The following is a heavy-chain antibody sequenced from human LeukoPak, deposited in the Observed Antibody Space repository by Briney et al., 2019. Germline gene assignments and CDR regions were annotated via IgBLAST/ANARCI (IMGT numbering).Heavy chain of an antibody. D-gene: IGHD3-22*01. V-gene: IGHV4-39*07. CDR3: ARSRWLSDPYFDY. CDR1: GGSISSSSYY. J-gene: IGHJ4*02. CDR2: IYYRGST. Sequence: PSETLSLTCTVSGGSISSSSYYCGWIRRPPGKGLEWIGSIYYRGSTYYNPSLKSRVTISLDTSKDQFSLKLSSVTAADTAVYYCARSRWLSDPYFDYWGQGTLVTVSS.